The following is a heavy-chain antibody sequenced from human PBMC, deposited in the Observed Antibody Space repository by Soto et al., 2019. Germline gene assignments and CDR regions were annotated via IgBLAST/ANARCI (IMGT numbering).Heavy chain of an antibody. J-gene: IGHJ4*02. D-gene: IGHD1-1*01. CDR1: GDSFSKYT. V-gene: IGHV1-69*01. CDR3: ARGRGLYNSGRSQLDS. Sequence: QVQLVQPGAEVKKPGSSVRVSCKTSGDSFSKYTVNWVRQAPRQGLEWMGGFIPRFGTANFAPTLQGRDTITGDESMNTVYMELSSLSSEDTALYYCARGRGLYNSGRSQLDSWGQGTLVTVSS. CDR2: FIPRFGTA.